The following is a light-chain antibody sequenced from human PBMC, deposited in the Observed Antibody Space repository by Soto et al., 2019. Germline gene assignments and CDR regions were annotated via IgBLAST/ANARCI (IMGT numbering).Light chain of an antibody. CDR1: QSLLHSDGYSY. Sequence: DIVMTQSPLSLPVTPGEPASISCRSSQSLLHSDGYSYLDWYLQKPGQSPQLLIYLGSNRASGVPDRFSGSGSGTDFTLKISRVEAEDVGVYYCMQALQTPRTFCHGTKVDIK. V-gene: IGKV2-28*01. CDR3: MQALQTPRT. J-gene: IGKJ2*01. CDR2: LGS.